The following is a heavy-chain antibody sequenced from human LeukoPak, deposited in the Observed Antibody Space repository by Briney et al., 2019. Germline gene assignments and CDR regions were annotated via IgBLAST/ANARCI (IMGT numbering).Heavy chain of an antibody. V-gene: IGHV5-51*01. D-gene: IGHD5-18*01. J-gene: IGHJ4*02. CDR3: ARLVASGYSPPDY. CDR2: IYPGDSDT. CDR1: GYSFTSYR. Sequence: GESLKISCKGSGYSFTSYRIAWVRQMPGKGLEWMGIIYPGDSDTRYSPSFQGQVTISADKSISTAYLQWSSLKASDTAMCYCARLVASGYSPPDYWGQGTLVTVSS.